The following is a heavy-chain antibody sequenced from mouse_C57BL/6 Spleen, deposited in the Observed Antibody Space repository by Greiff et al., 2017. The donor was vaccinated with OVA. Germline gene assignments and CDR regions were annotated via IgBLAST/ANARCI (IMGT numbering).Heavy chain of an antibody. CDR3: ARWGGNYEVYYFDY. CDR1: GYTFTSYW. CDR2: IDPSDSYT. D-gene: IGHD2-1*01. J-gene: IGHJ2*01. Sequence: QVQLQQPGAELVMPGASVKLSCKASGYTFTSYWMHWVKQRPGQGLEWIGEIDPSDSYTNYNQKFKGKSTLTVDKSSSTAYMQLSSLTSEDSAVYYCARWGGNYEVYYFDYWGQGTTLTVSS. V-gene: IGHV1-69*01.